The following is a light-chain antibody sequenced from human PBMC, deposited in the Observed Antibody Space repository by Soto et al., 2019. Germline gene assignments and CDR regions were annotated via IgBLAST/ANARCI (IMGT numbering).Light chain of an antibody. CDR3: QQYKSYPYT. Sequence: DIQMTQSPSTLSASVGDRVTITCRASQSISSWLDWYQQKPGKAPKLLIYKASSLESGVPSRFSGSGSGTEFTLTISSLQPDDFATYYCQQYKSYPYTFGQGTKLEIK. V-gene: IGKV1-5*03. J-gene: IGKJ2*01. CDR2: KAS. CDR1: QSISSW.